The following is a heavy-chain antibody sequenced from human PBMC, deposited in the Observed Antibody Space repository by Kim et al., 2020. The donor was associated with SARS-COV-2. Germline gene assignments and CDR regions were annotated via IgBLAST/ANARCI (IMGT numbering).Heavy chain of an antibody. D-gene: IGHD1-1*01. Sequence: WGSLRLSCAASGFTFSSYAMSWVRQAPGKGLAWVSAISDNGGGTYYADSVKGRFTISRDNSKNTLYLQMSSLRAEDTAVYYCAKLNWDGLDDYWGQGTL. CDR3: AKLNWDGLDDY. CDR1: GFTFSSYA. CDR2: ISDNGGGT. V-gene: IGHV3-23*01. J-gene: IGHJ4*02.